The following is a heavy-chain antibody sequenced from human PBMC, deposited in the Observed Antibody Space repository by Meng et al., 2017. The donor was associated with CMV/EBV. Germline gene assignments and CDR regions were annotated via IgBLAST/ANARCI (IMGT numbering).Heavy chain of an antibody. CDR2: IYYSGST. V-gene: IGHV4-34*09. J-gene: IGHJ5*02. D-gene: IGHD3-3*01. CDR1: GGSFSGYY. Sequence: SETLSLTCAVYGGSFSGYYWSWIRQPPGKGLEWIGYIYYSGSTYYNPSLKSRVTISVDTSKHQFSLKLSSVTAADTAVYYCARSITIFGVGARAWFDPWGQGTLVTVSS. CDR3: ARSITIFGVGARAWFDP.